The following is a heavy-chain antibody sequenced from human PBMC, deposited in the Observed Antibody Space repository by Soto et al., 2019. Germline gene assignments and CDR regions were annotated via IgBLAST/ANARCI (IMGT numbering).Heavy chain of an antibody. CDR2: IYYNGNT. CDR3: ARATTVTSSFFFYALDV. J-gene: IGHJ6*02. D-gene: IGHD4-17*01. CDR1: GGSISDDDYY. V-gene: IGHV4-30-4*01. Sequence: QVQLHESGPGLVKPSQTLSLTCTVSGGSISDDDYYWNWIRQSPGKGLEWIGHIYYNGNTYYNPSLKSRLTMSVETSQNQFSLHLTSVIAADSALYFCARATTVTSSFFFYALDVWGQGTTVTVSS.